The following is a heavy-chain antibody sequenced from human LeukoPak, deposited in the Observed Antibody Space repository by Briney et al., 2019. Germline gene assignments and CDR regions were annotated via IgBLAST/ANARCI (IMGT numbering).Heavy chain of an antibody. CDR2: INPNSGGT. V-gene: IGHV1-2*02. Sequence: ASVKVSCKASGYTFTGYYMHWVRQAPGQGLEWMGWINPNSGGTNYAQKFQGRVTMTRDTSISTAYMELSRLRSDDTAVYYCARDKGDGLLWFGELLPNWFDPWGQGTLVTVSS. CDR1: GYTFTGYY. CDR3: ARDKGDGLLWFGELLPNWFDP. D-gene: IGHD3-10*01. J-gene: IGHJ5*02.